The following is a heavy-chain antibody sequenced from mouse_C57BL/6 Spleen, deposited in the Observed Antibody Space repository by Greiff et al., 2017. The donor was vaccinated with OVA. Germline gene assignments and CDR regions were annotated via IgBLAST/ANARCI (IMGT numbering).Heavy chain of an antibody. D-gene: IGHD1-1*01. CDR3: AFCGSSYTFAY. V-gene: IGHV14-2*01. J-gene: IGHJ3*01. CDR2: IYPENGVT. Sequence: EVKLQQSGAELVKPGASVKLSCTASGYNIKDYYMHWVKQRPEHGLEWIGKIYPENGVTKYDPKFQGKATITADTSSNTAYLQLSSLTSEDAAVYYCAFCGSSYTFAYWGQGTLVTVSA. CDR1: GYNIKDYY.